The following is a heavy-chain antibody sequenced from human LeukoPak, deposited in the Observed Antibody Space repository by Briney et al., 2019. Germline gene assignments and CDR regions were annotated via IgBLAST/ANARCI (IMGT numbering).Heavy chain of an antibody. CDR3: TIIRYSSGYFLMDY. Sequence: GGSLRLSCAVSGFILSGSAMHWVRQASGKGLEWVGRIRSKANSYATAHAASVKGRFTISRDDSKNTAYLQMNSLKTEDTAVYYCTIIRYSSGYFLMDYWGQGTLVTVSS. D-gene: IGHD3-22*01. V-gene: IGHV3-73*01. J-gene: IGHJ4*02. CDR1: GFILSGSA. CDR2: IRSKANSYAT.